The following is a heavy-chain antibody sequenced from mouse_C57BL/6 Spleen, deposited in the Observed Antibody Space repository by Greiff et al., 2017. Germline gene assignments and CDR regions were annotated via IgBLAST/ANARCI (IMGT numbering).Heavy chain of an antibody. V-gene: IGHV1-69*01. CDR1: GYTFTSYW. CDR2: IDPSDSYT. J-gene: IGHJ2*01. D-gene: IGHD2-3*01. CDR3: ARSDGLDY. Sequence: QVQLQQSGAELVMPGASVKLSCKASGYTFTSYWMHWVKQRPGQGLEWIGEIDPSDSYTNYNQKFKGKSTLTVDKSSSTAYMQLSSLTSEDSAVYYCARSDGLDYWGQGTTLTVSS.